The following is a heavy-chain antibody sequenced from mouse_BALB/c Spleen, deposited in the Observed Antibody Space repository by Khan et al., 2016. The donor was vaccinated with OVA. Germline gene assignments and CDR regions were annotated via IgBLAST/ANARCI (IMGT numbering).Heavy chain of an antibody. D-gene: IGHD2-1*01. CDR2: ISSDGDYT. J-gene: IGHJ3*01. Sequence: DVHLVESGGGLVKSGGSLKLSCAASGFTFSTYAMSWVRQTPEKRLEWVATISSDGDYTYYPDNVTGRFTISRDNAKNTLYLQMSSLRSEDTAMYYCARSPYGNFAYWGQGTLVTVSA. CDR1: GFTFSTYA. V-gene: IGHV5-9-3*01. CDR3: ARSPYGNFAY.